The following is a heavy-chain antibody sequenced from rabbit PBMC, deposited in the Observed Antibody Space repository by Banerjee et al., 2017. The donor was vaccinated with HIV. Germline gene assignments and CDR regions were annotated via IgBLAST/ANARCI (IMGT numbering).Heavy chain of an antibody. V-gene: IGHV1S45*01. J-gene: IGHJ4*01. CDR3: ARDPAGSSYGDL. Sequence: QEQLKETGGGLVQPGGSLTLSCKASGFDVSSYYMSWVRQAPGKGLEWIACIYTGIGSTDYATWAKGRFTISKTSSTTVTLQMTSLTVADTATYFCARDPAGSSYGDLWGPGTLVTVS. D-gene: IGHD8-1*01. CDR2: IYTGIGST. CDR1: GFDVSSYY.